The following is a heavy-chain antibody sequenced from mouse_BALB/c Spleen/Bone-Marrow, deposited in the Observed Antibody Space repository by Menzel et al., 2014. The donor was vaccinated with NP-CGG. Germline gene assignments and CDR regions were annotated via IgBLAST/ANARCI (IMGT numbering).Heavy chain of an antibody. CDR1: GFNIKDTY. CDR2: IDPANGNT. Sequence: EVKLVESGAELVKPGASVKLSCTASGFNIKDTYMHWVKQRPEQGLEWIGRIDPANGNTKYDPKLQGKATITADTSSNTAYLQLSSLTSEDTAVYYCARWEYYAMDYWGQGTPVTVSS. J-gene: IGHJ4*01. CDR3: ARWEYYAMDY. V-gene: IGHV14-3*02. D-gene: IGHD4-1*01.